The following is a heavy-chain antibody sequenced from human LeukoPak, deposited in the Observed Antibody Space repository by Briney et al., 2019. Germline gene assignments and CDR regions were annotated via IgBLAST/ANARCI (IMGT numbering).Heavy chain of an antibody. V-gene: IGHV3-23*01. J-gene: IGHJ4*02. Sequence: GGSLRLSCAASGFTFDGYAMSWVRQAPGKGLEWVSTITGAGNIYYADSVKGRFTISRDNSKNTLYLQMNSLRAEDTAVYYCAKRRLGAANPGDFDYWGQGTLVTLS. CDR3: AKRRLGAANPGDFDY. CDR1: GFTFDGYA. CDR2: ITGAGNI. D-gene: IGHD2-15*01.